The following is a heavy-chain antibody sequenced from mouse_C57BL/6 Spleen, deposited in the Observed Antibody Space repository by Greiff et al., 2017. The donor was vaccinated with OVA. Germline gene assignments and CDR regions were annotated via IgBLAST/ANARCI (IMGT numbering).Heavy chain of an antibody. CDR2: IDPETGGT. D-gene: IGHD2-3*01. V-gene: IGHV1-15*01. CDR3: TRWADGYYGDY. Sequence: VQLQQSGAELVRPGASVTLSCKASGYTFTDYEMHWVKQTPVHGLEWIGAIDPETGGTAYNQKFKGKAILTADKSSSTAYMELLSLTSEDSAVYYCTRWADGYYGDYWGQGTTLTVSS. CDR1: GYTFTDYE. J-gene: IGHJ2*01.